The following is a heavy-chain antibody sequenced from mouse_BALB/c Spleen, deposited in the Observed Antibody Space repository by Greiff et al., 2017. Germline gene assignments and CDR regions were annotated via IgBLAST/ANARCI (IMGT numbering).Heavy chain of an antibody. CDR1: GFTFSSYG. V-gene: IGHV5-6*01. CDR2: ISSGGSYT. D-gene: IGHD2-4*01. Sequence: EVQVVESGGDLVKPGGSLKLSCAASGFTFSSYGMSWVRQTPDKRLEWVATISSGGSYTYYPDSVKGRFTISRDNAKNTLYLQMSSLKSEDTAMYYCARQGGSMITTGFAYWGQGTLVTVSA. J-gene: IGHJ3*01. CDR3: ARQGGSMITTGFAY.